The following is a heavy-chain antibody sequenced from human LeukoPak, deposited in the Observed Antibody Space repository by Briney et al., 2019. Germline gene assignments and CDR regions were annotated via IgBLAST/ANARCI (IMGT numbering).Heavy chain of an antibody. Sequence: GGSLRLSCAASGFTVSSNYMSWVRQAPGKGLEWVSVIYSGGSTYYADSVKGRFTTSRDNSKNTLYLQMNSLRAEDTAVYYCARGGGDDSSGYYDYYYYGMDVWGQGTTVTVSS. CDR1: GFTVSSNY. J-gene: IGHJ6*02. V-gene: IGHV3-66*01. CDR2: IYSGGST. CDR3: ARGGGDDSSGYYDYYYYGMDV. D-gene: IGHD3-22*01.